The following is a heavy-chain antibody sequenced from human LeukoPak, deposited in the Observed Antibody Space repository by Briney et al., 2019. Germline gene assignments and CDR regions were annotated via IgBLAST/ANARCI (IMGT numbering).Heavy chain of an antibody. V-gene: IGHV4-59*01. D-gene: IGHD3-22*01. CDR1: GGSISSYY. CDR3: AREQRYYYDSSGYKYRNWFDP. J-gene: IGHJ5*02. Sequence: SETLSLTCTVSGGSISSYYWSWLRQPPGKGLEWVGYIYYSGSTNYNPSLKSRVTISVDTSKNQFSLKLSSVTAADTAVYYCAREQRYYYDSSGYKYRNWFDPWGQGSLVTVSS. CDR2: IYYSGST.